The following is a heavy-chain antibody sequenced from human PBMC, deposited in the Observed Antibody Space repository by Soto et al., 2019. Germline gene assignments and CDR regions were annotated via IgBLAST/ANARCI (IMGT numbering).Heavy chain of an antibody. J-gene: IGHJ4*02. D-gene: IGHD2-2*01. CDR2: ISYDGSNK. Sequence: GGSLRLSCAASGFTFSSYGMHWVRQAPGKGLEWVAVISYDGSNKYYADSVKGRFTISRDNSKNTLYLQMNSLRAEDTAVYYCAKDSDPRDLVLVPAASDYWGQGTLVTVSS. V-gene: IGHV3-30*18. CDR3: AKDSDPRDLVLVPAASDY. CDR1: GFTFSSYG.